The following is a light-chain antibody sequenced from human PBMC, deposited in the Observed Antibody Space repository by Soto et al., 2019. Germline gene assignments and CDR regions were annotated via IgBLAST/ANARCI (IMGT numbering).Light chain of an antibody. V-gene: IGKV3-15*01. Sequence: EIVMTQSPATLSVSPGERATLSCRASQSVRSNLAWYQQKRGQAPRLLIYGASTRATGIPARFSGSGSGTEFTLTISSLQSEDFAVYYCQQYNNWPRSFGQGTKVEIK. CDR1: QSVRSN. J-gene: IGKJ1*01. CDR2: GAS. CDR3: QQYNNWPRS.